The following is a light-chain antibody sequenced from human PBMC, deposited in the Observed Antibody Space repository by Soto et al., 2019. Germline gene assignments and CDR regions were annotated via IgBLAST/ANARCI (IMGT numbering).Light chain of an antibody. CDR1: QSVRRNY. Sequence: EIVLTQSPVTLSLSPGERATLSCRASQSVRRNYLAWYQQNPGQAPRLIIYGASSRATDIPDRFSVSGSGTDFSLTISRLEPEHFAVYSCQQYGITPPTFGQGTKVEIK. CDR2: GAS. J-gene: IGKJ1*01. CDR3: QQYGITPPT. V-gene: IGKV3-20*01.